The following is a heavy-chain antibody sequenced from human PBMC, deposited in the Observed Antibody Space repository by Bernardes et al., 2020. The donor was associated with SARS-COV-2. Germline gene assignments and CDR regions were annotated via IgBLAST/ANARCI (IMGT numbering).Heavy chain of an antibody. CDR1: GGSISSYY. V-gene: IGHV4-4*07. CDR2: IYTSGST. CDR3: ARDLRGRKSWDVFDY. J-gene: IGHJ4*02. Sequence: SETLSLTCTVFGGSISSYYWSWIRQPAGKGLEWIGRIYTSGSTNYNPSLKSRVTMSVDTSKNQFSLKLSSVTAADTAVYYCARDLRGRKSWDVFDYWGQGTLVTVSS. D-gene: IGHD1-26*01.